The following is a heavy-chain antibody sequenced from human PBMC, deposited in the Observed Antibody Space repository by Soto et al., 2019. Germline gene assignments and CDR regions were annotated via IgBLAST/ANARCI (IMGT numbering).Heavy chain of an antibody. CDR1: GITIINYP. CDR2: ISGSGDRT. V-gene: IGHV3-23*01. Sequence: EVQLLESGGGWVQPGGSLRLSCAASGITIINYPMSWVRQAPGKGLDWVSGISGSGDRTYYADLAKDRFSISTDISKNSLSLQLDSLAVEDTAIYFCVKDDGGYPSTAPHWGQGTLVTVSA. J-gene: IGHJ4*02. D-gene: IGHD3-16*02. CDR3: VKDDGGYPSTAPH.